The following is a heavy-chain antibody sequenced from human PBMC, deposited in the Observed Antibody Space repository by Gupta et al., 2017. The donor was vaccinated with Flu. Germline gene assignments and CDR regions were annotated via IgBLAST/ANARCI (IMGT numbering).Heavy chain of an antibody. CDR2: ISGGGGST. V-gene: IGHV3-23*01. Sequence: RQAPGKGLEWVSGISGGGGSTNYADSVKGRFTNYRDKSKNTVYLQMNSRRAEDTAVYYWTESEASGNYDFDYWGQGNLVTGSS. D-gene: IGHD1-26*01. CDR3: TESEASGNYDFDY. J-gene: IGHJ4*02.